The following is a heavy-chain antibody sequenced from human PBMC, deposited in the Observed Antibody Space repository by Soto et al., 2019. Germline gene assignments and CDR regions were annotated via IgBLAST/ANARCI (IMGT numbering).Heavy chain of an antibody. D-gene: IGHD2-2*01. J-gene: IGHJ6*03. CDR2: ISGSGGST. CDR3: AKDRIVVVPAAEYYYYYMDV. CDR1: GFTFSSYA. V-gene: IGHV3-23*01. Sequence: GGSLRLSCAASGFTFSSYAMSWVRQAPGKGLEWVSAISGSGGSTYYADSVKGRFTISRDNSKNTLYLQMNSLRAEDTAVYYFAKDRIVVVPAAEYYYYYMDVWGKGTTVTVSS.